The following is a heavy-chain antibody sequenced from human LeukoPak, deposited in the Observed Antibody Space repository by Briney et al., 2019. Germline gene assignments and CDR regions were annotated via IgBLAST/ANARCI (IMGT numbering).Heavy chain of an antibody. CDR2: IRYSGGST. CDR3: AKAASGSYLYYFDY. D-gene: IGHD1-26*01. Sequence: GGSLRLSCAASGLTFSSYATNWVRQAPGKGLEWVSTIRYSGGSTYYVDSVKGRFTISRDNSENTLYLQLNSLRAEDTAVYYCAKAASGSYLYYFDYWGQGTLVTVSS. V-gene: IGHV3-23*01. J-gene: IGHJ4*02. CDR1: GLTFSSYA.